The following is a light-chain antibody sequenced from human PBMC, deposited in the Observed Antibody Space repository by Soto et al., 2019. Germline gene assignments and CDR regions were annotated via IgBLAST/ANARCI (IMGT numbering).Light chain of an antibody. V-gene: IGKV3-15*01. Sequence: EIVMTQSPATLSVSPGERATLSCRASQSVSSNLACYQQKPGQAPRLLIYGASTRATGIPARFSGSGSGTEFTLPISSLRSEDFAVNYCQQYNNWPQTFGKGTKVEIK. CDR2: GAS. CDR1: QSVSSN. CDR3: QQYNNWPQT. J-gene: IGKJ1*01.